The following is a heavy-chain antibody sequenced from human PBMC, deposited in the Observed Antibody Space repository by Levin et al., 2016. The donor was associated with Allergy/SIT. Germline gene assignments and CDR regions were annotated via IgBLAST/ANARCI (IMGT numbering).Heavy chain of an antibody. J-gene: IGHJ4*02. Sequence: GGSLRLSCAASGFSFSSYWMSWVRQAPGRGLEWVANIRPDASAQLYVDSVKGRFTISRDNAKNSLYLQMNSLRGEDTAVYYCARGGTRVTTWDFWGQGTLVTVST. V-gene: IGHV3-7*01. CDR1: GFSFSSYW. CDR2: IRPDASAQ. D-gene: IGHD4-17*01. CDR3: ARGGTRVTTWDF.